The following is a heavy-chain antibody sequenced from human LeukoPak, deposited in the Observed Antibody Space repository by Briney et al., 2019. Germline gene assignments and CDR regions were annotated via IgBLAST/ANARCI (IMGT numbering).Heavy chain of an antibody. CDR2: IYPGDSDT. CDR3: ARSPSHYYYDSSGYLRPNWFDP. CDR1: GYSFTSYW. V-gene: IGHV5-51*01. Sequence: RGESLKISCKGSGYSFTSYWIGWVRQMPGKGLEWMGIIYPGDSDTRYSPSFQGQVTISADKSISTAYLQWSSLKASDTAMYYCARSPSHYYYDSSGYLRPNWFDPWGRGTLVTVSS. D-gene: IGHD3-22*01. J-gene: IGHJ5*02.